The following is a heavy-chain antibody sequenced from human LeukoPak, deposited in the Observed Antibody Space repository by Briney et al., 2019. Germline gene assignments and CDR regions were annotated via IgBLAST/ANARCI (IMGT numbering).Heavy chain of an antibody. CDR2: ISMNVQTT. CDR1: GFTFTSHV. D-gene: IGHD1-1*01. Sequence: GGSLRLSCSASGFTFTSHVMHWVRQAPGKGLQYVSGISMNVQTTYYAGSVKGRFTISRDSSKNTVYLQINSLTAEDTAVYYCVREGLERRTNFDYWGQETLVSVSS. V-gene: IGHV3-64D*06. CDR3: VREGLERRTNFDY. J-gene: IGHJ4*02.